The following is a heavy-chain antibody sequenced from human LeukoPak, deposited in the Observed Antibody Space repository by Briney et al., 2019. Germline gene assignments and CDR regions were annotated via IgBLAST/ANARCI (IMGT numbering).Heavy chain of an antibody. CDR2: INDSGST. CDR1: GGSFSGYY. V-gene: IGHV4-34*01. J-gene: IGHJ6*03. CDR3: ARQTPPNHYYMDV. D-gene: IGHD1-14*01. Sequence: MTSETLSLTCAVSGGSFSGYYWSWVRQPPGKGLEWIGEINDSGSTNYNPSLKSRVTISVDTSKTQFSLKLSSVTAADTAVYYCARQTPPNHYYMDVWGKGTTVTVSS.